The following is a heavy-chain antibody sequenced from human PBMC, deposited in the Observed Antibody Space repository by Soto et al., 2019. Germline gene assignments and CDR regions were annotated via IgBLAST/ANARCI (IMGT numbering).Heavy chain of an antibody. CDR2: INPNSGGT. CDR3: VRDRDWAFDV. J-gene: IGHJ3*01. V-gene: IGHV1-2*02. D-gene: IGHD3-9*01. Sequence: ASVKVSCKASGYTFTGYYMHWVRQAPGQGLEWMGWINPNSGGTNYAQKFQGRVTMTRDTSISTAYMELSSLRNDDTALYYCVRDRDWAFDVWGQGTMVTVSS. CDR1: GYTFTGYY.